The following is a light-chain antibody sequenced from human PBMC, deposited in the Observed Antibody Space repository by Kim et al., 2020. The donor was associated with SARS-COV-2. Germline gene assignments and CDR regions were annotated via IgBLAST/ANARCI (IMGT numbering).Light chain of an antibody. Sequence: LSPEERATLSCRASQGVSSNLAWYQQKPGQAPRLLIYGASSRAPGIPARFSGSGSGTDFSLTISSLEFEDSAVYYCQQRSDWPITFGQGTRLEIK. CDR3: QQRSDWPIT. CDR1: QGVSSN. V-gene: IGKV3-11*01. J-gene: IGKJ5*01. CDR2: GAS.